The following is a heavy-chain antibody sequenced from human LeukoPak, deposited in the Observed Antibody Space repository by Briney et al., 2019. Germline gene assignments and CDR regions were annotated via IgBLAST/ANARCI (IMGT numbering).Heavy chain of an antibody. CDR2: ISNSSSYI. V-gene: IGHV3-21*01. CDR1: GFTFSSYS. CDR3: AVIVGATPWDY. D-gene: IGHD1-26*01. J-gene: IGHJ4*02. Sequence: RGSLRLSCAASGFTFSSYSMNWVRQAPGKGLEWVSSISNSSSYIYYADSVKGRFTISRDNAKNSLYLQMNSLRAEDTAVYYCAVIVGATPWDYWGQGTLVTVSS.